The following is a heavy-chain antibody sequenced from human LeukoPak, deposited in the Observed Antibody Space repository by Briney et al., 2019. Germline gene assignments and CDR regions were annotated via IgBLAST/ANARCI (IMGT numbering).Heavy chain of an antibody. D-gene: IGHD3-10*01. J-gene: IGHJ4*02. CDR1: GFTFSSYA. CDR3: ARSTRSIMVGFDY. CDR2: ISGSGGST. V-gene: IGHV3-23*01. Sequence: GGSLRLSCAASGFTFSSYAMSCVRQAPGKGLEWVSAISGSGGSTYYADSVKGRFTISRDNSENTLYLQMNSLRAEDTAVYYCARSTRSIMVGFDYWGQGTLVTAPS.